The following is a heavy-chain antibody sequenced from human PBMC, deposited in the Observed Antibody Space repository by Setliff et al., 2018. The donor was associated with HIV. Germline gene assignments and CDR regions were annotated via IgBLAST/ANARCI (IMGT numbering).Heavy chain of an antibody. CDR2: IYHSGST. CDR1: GYSISSGYY. D-gene: IGHD3-22*01. J-gene: IGHJ5*02. Sequence: VSGYSISSGYYWGWIRQPPGKGLEWIGSIYHSGSTYYNPSLKSRVTISVDTSKNQFSLKLSSVTAADTAVYYCARDAVQDYYDSNNFLREEGFDPWGQGTLVTVSS. CDR3: ARDAVQDYYDSNNFLREEGFDP. V-gene: IGHV4-38-2*02.